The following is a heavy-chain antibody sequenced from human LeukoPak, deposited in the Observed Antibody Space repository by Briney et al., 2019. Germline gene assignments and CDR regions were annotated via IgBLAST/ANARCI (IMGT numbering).Heavy chain of an antibody. Sequence: GSLRLSCAASGFTFSSYWMSWVRQAPGKGLEWIGEINHSGSTNYNPSLKSRVTISVDTSKNQFSLKLSSVTAADTVVYYCAREHPYYDFWSGYYRPDAFDIWGQGTMVTVSS. CDR2: INHSGST. CDR1: GFTFSSYW. J-gene: IGHJ3*02. V-gene: IGHV4-34*01. D-gene: IGHD3-3*01. CDR3: AREHPYYDFWSGYYRPDAFDI.